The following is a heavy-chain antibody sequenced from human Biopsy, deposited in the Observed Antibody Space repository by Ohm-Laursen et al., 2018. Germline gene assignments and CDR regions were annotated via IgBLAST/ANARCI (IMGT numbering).Heavy chain of an antibody. CDR1: GDSISSGGNY. J-gene: IGHJ4*02. Sequence: TLSLTCTVSGDSISSGGNYWSWIRQFPGKGLEWIAYIYHTGSTYYNPSLKNRLSIAIDTSKNQFSVSLRSVTAADTAVYYCARADMVTTIVDYWGQGTLVTVSS. V-gene: IGHV4-31*03. CDR2: IYHTGST. CDR3: ARADMVTTIVDY. D-gene: IGHD5-12*01.